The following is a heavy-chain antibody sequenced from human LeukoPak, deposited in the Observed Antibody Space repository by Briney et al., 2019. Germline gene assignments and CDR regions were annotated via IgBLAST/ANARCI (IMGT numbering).Heavy chain of an antibody. CDR1: GLPFISYA. CDR3: ALHYGDYVNWFDP. D-gene: IGHD4-17*01. Sequence: GGSLRLSCAASGLPFISYATSWVRQAPGKGLEWVSSISASGGSTYYADSVKGRFTISIDNSKKTLYLQMNGLRAEDTAVYYRALHYGDYVNWFDPWRQGTQVTVSS. CDR2: ISASGGST. J-gene: IGHJ5*02. V-gene: IGHV3-23*01.